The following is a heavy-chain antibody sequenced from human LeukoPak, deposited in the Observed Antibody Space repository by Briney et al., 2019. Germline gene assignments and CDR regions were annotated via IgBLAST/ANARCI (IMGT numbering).Heavy chain of an antibody. V-gene: IGHV4-59*08. CDR2: IYYSGST. Sequence: PSETLSLTCTVSGGSISSYYWSWIRQPPGKGLEWIGYIYYSGSTNYNPSLKSRVTISVYTSKNQFSLKLSSVTAADTAVYYCARQRWELLTPDAFDIWGQGTMVTVSS. D-gene: IGHD1-26*01. CDR1: GGSISSYY. CDR3: ARQRWELLTPDAFDI. J-gene: IGHJ3*02.